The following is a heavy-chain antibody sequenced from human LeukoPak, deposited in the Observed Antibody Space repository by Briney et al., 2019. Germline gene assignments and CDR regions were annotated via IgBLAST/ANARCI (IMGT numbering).Heavy chain of an antibody. D-gene: IGHD3-22*01. CDR3: ARGPYYYDSSGGLGY. Sequence: SETLSLTCAVYGGSFSGYYWSWIRQPPGKGLEWIGYIYYSGSTNYNPSLKSRVTISVDTSKNQFSLKLSSVTAADTAVYYCARGPYYYDSSGGLGYWGQGTLVTVSS. J-gene: IGHJ4*02. CDR1: GGSFSGYY. CDR2: IYYSGST. V-gene: IGHV4-59*01.